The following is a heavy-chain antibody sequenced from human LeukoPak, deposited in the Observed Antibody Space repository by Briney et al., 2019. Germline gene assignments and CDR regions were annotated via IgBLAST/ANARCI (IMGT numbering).Heavy chain of an antibody. V-gene: IGHV3-7*03. J-gene: IGHJ4*02. CDR3: ARDDDSSGDYFDY. CDR2: IKPDGTTK. CDR1: GFPFSSYS. Sequence: PGGSLRLSCAASGFPFSSYSMTWVRQAPGKGLEWVANIKPDGTTKFYVDSVKGRFTISRDNALNSLYLQMNSLRAEDTAVYYCARDDDSSGDYFDYWGQGTLVTVSS. D-gene: IGHD6-19*01.